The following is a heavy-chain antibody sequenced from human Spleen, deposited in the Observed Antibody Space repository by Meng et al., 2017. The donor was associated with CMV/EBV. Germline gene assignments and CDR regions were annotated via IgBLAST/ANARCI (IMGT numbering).Heavy chain of an antibody. CDR3: APRQLLYRFWFHP. V-gene: IGHV4-59*08. CDR1: GGSISSYY. D-gene: IGHD2-2*01. J-gene: IGHJ5*02. Sequence: GSLRLSCTVSGGSISSYYWNWIRQPPGKGLEWIGYIYYSGSTNYNPSLKGRVTISIDTSKNQFSLKLSSATAADTAVYYCAPRQLLYRFWFHPWGPGTLVTVSS. CDR2: IYYSGST.